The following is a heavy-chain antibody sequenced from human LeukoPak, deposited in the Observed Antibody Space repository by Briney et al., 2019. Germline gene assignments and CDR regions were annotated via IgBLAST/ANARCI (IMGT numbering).Heavy chain of an antibody. CDR3: TTGAWIQLWLADY. CDR2: IKSKTDGGTA. Sequence: PGGSLRLSCAASGFTFTNAWMTWVRQAPGKGLEWVGLIKSKTDGGTADYAAPVKGRFTISRDDSKTTLYLQMNSLKAEATAVYYCTTGAWIQLWLADYWGRGTLVTVSS. D-gene: IGHD5-18*01. J-gene: IGHJ4*02. CDR1: GFTFTNAW. V-gene: IGHV3-15*01.